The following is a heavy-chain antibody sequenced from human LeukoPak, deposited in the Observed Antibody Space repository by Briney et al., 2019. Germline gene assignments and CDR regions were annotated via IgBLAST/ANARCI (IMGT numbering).Heavy chain of an antibody. D-gene: IGHD1/OR15-1a*01. Sequence: GGSLRLSCTASGLIFSGQWMNWVRQSPGQGLEWVANIKYDGSEKYYVDSVKGRFTISGEDAKNSLSLQMDSVRPEDTAVYYCAFNNNFKYWGQGTLVIVSS. CDR2: IKYDGSEK. J-gene: IGHJ4*02. CDR3: AFNNNFKY. CDR1: GLIFSGQW. V-gene: IGHV3-7*01.